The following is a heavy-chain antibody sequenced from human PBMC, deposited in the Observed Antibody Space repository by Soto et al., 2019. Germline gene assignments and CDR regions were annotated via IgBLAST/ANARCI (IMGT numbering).Heavy chain of an antibody. V-gene: IGHV3-23*01. D-gene: IGHD2-15*01. CDR2: IGGTADST. J-gene: IGHJ4*02. CDR3: YCSGCSQGY. CDR1: GFPFSIYA. Sequence: PGGSLRLSCAASGFPFSIYAMSLARQAPGKGLEWASAIGGTADSTQYADSVKGRFTISRDNSKNTLYLQMNSLRVEDTAVYYCYCSGCSQGYWGQGTLVTVSS.